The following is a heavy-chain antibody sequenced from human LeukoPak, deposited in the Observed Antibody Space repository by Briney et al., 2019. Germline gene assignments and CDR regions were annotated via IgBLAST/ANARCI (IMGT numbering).Heavy chain of an antibody. J-gene: IGHJ5*02. V-gene: IGHV3-23*01. CDR3: AKGIRGYSYVDWFDP. CDR1: GFTFNNYA. CDR2: ISGSGGTT. D-gene: IGHD5-18*01. Sequence: GGSLRLSCAASGFTFNNYAMNWVRQAPGKGLEWVSVISGSGGTTYYADSVKGRFTISRDNSKNTLYLQMNSLRAEDTAVYYCAKGIRGYSYVDWFDPWGQGTLVTVSS.